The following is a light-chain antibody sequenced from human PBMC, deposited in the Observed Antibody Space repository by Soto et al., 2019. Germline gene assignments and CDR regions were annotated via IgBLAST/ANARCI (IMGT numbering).Light chain of an antibody. CDR3: QQRSNWPPAWT. V-gene: IGKV3-11*01. CDR1: QSVSSY. Sequence: EIVLTQSPATLSLSPGERATLSCRASQSVSSYLAWYQQKPGQAPRLLIYDASNRATGIPARFSGSGSGTDFTLTISSLEPEEFAVYYCQQRSNWPPAWTLGQGTKVDIK. CDR2: DAS. J-gene: IGKJ1*01.